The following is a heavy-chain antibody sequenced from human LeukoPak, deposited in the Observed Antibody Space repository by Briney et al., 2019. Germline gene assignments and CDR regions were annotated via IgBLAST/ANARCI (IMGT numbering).Heavy chain of an antibody. CDR2: IYSGGST. Sequence: GGSLRLSCAASGFTVSSYYMSWVRQAPGKGLEWVSVIYSGGSTYYADSVKGRFTISRDNSKNTLYLQINSLRAEDTAVYYCAREYTGYFDYWGQGTLVTVSS. CDR1: GFTVSSYY. CDR3: AREYTGYFDY. D-gene: IGHD6-6*01. J-gene: IGHJ4*02. V-gene: IGHV3-66*02.